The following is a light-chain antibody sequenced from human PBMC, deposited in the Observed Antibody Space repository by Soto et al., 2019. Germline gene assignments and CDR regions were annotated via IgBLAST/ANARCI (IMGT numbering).Light chain of an antibody. V-gene: IGLV2-14*01. CDR2: DVS. J-gene: IGLJ3*02. CDR1: SSDIGVYNY. Sequence: QSALTQPASVSGSPGHSITISCTGTSSDIGVYNYVSWYQQHPGKAPRLLIYDVSNRPSGVSNRFSGSKSGNTASLTISGLQAEDEADYYCNSYTSYNTLWLFGGGTKLTVL. CDR3: NSYTSYNTLWL.